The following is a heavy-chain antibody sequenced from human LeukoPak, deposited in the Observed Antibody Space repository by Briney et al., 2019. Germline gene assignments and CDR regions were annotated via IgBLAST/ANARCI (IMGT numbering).Heavy chain of an antibody. CDR2: ISYDGSNK. CDR1: GFTFSSYG. D-gene: IGHD3/OR15-3a*01. J-gene: IGHJ4*02. Sequence: PGGSLGLSCAASGFTFSSYGMHWVRQAPGKGLEWVAVISYDGSNKYYADSVKGRFTISRDNSKNTLYLQMNSLRAEDTAVHYCAKSRLIFSFFDYWGQGTLVTVSS. CDR3: AKSRLIFSFFDY. V-gene: IGHV3-30*18.